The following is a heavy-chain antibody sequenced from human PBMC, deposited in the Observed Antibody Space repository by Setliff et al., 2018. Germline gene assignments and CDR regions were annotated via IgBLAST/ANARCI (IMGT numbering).Heavy chain of an antibody. Sequence: LRLSCIASGFSFSNFAMSWVRQAPGKGLEWVSGISGSFATTHHADSVRGRFTISRDNAKNSLYLQMNSLRAEDSAVYYCARDGVFYAMDFWGQGTTVTVSS. CDR2: ISGSFATT. J-gene: IGHJ6*02. V-gene: IGHV3-11*04. CDR3: ARDGVFYAMDF. D-gene: IGHD3-10*01. CDR1: GFSFSNFA.